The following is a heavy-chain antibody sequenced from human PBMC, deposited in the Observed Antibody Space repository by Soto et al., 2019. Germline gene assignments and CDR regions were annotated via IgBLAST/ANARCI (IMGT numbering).Heavy chain of an antibody. CDR3: ARDGYDILTGRTPANWFDP. V-gene: IGHV4-30-4*01. D-gene: IGHD3-9*01. CDR1: GGSISSGDYY. Sequence: SETLSLTCTVSGGSISSGDYYWSWIRQPPGKGLEWIGYIYYSGSTYYNLSLKSRVTISVDTSKNQFSLKLSSVTAADTAVYYCARDGYDILTGRTPANWFDPWGQGTLVTVSS. CDR2: IYYSGST. J-gene: IGHJ5*02.